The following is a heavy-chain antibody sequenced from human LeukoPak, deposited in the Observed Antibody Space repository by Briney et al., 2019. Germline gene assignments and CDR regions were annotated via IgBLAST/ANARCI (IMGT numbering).Heavy chain of an antibody. J-gene: IGHJ6*03. D-gene: IGHD2-2*01. V-gene: IGHV3-11*04. Sequence: PVGTLRLSSAASGFTCSDFYMSWIPQAPGQELKCWTYISSSSRTISHTDSGKARFTISRDNAKNSLYLQMNSLRGEDTAVYYCARAGRGGVVVRAAMRGSSYYYYYMDVWGKGTTVTVSS. CDR3: ARAGRGGVVVRAAMRGSSYYYYYMDV. CDR2: ISSSSRTI. CDR1: GFTCSDFY.